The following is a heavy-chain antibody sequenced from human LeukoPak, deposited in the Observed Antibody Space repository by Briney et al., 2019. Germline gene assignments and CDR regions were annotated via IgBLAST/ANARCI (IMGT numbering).Heavy chain of an antibody. J-gene: IGHJ4*02. Sequence: GGSLRLSCAASGFTFNRNAISWVRQAPGKGLEWVSTIGGSGDKTFYADSVKGRFTISRDNSKNMVHLRMNSPTGEDTALYYCVRRGDASSGWGDHDFWGQGALVTVSS. V-gene: IGHV3-23*01. CDR2: IGGSGDKT. CDR1: GFTFNRNA. D-gene: IGHD6-19*01. CDR3: VRRGDASSGWGDHDF.